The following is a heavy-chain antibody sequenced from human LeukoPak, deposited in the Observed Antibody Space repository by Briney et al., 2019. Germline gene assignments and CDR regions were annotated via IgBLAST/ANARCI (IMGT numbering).Heavy chain of an antibody. CDR2: IIPIFGTA. Sequence: SVKVSCKASGGTFSSYAISWVRQAPGQGLEWMGGIIPIFGTANYAQKFQGRATITADESTSTAYMELSSLRSEDTAVYYCARDQVPAAIGYYFDYWGQGTLVTVSS. J-gene: IGHJ4*02. CDR3: ARDQVPAAIGYYFDY. V-gene: IGHV1-69*13. CDR1: GGTFSSYA. D-gene: IGHD2-2*01.